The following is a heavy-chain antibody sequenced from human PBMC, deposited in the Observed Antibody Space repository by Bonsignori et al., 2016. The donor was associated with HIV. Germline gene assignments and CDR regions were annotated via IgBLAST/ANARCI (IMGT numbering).Heavy chain of an antibody. Sequence: VRQAPGKGLEWVSVIYSNGNTYYSDSVKGRFTVSRDNSKNTVYLQMKSLRVEDTALYYCARDAASLDYWGQGILVTVSS. CDR2: IYSNGNT. J-gene: IGHJ4*02. D-gene: IGHD6-25*01. CDR3: ARDAASLDY. V-gene: IGHV3-66*01.